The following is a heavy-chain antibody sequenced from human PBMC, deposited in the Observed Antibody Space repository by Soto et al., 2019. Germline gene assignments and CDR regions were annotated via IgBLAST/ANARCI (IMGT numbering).Heavy chain of an antibody. V-gene: IGHV3-64*01. J-gene: IGHJ4*02. CDR3: ARVVSQYQLLDYFDY. D-gene: IGHD2-2*01. CDR1: GFTFSSYA. Sequence: VQLVESGGGLVQPGGSLRLSCEASGFTFSSYAMHWVRQAPGKGLEYVSAISSNGGSTYYTNSVKGRFTISRDNSKNTLYLQMGSLRAEDMAVYYCARVVSQYQLLDYFDYWGQGTLVTVSS. CDR2: ISSNGGST.